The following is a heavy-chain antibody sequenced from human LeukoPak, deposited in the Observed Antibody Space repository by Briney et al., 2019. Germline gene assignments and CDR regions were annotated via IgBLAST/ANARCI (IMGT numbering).Heavy chain of an antibody. CDR2: IIPIFGTA. CDR1: GYTFTSYG. V-gene: IGHV1-69*06. CDR3: TRDLGSGSYSSAFDI. D-gene: IGHD1-26*01. Sequence: VASVKVSCKASGYTFTSYGISWVRQAPGQGLEWMGGIIPIFGTANYAQKFQGRVTITADKSTSTAYMELSSLRSEDTAVYYCTRDLGSGSYSSAFDICGQETMVTVSS. J-gene: IGHJ3*02.